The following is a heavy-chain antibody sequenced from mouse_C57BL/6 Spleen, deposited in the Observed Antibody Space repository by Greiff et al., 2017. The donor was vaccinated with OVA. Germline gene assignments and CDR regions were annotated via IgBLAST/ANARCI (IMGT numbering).Heavy chain of an antibody. Sequence: VQLQQPGAELVKPGASVKMSCKASGYTFTSYWITWVKQRPGQGLEWIGDIYPGSGSTNYNEKLKSKATLTVDTSSSTAYMQLSSLTSEDSAVYYCARPYGSSPWFAYWGQGTLVTVSA. CDR2: IYPGSGST. D-gene: IGHD1-1*01. CDR1: GYTFTSYW. J-gene: IGHJ3*01. V-gene: IGHV1-55*01. CDR3: ARPYGSSPWFAY.